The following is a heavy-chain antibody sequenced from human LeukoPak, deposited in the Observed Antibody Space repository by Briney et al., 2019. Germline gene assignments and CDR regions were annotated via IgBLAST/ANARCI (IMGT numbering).Heavy chain of an antibody. CDR1: GFTFSSYG. J-gene: IGHJ4*02. CDR3: ARVPFEYSSSWYFDY. CDR2: ISYDGSNK. V-gene: IGHV3-30*03. Sequence: GGSLRLSCAASGFTFSSYGMHWVRQAPGKGLEWVAVISYDGSNKYNADSVKGRFTISRDNSKNTLYLQMNSLRAEDTAVYYCARVPFEYSSSWYFDYWGQGTLVTVSS. D-gene: IGHD6-6*01.